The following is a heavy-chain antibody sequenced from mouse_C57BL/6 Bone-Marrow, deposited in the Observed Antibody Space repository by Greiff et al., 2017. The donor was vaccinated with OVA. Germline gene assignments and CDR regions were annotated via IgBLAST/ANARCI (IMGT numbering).Heavy chain of an antibody. CDR2: LDPSDSYT. J-gene: IGHJ2*01. D-gene: IGHD3-2*02. Sequence: VQLQQPGAELVMPGASVKLSCKASGYTFTSYWMHWVKQRPGQGLEWIGELDPSDSYTNYNQKFKGKSTLTVDKSSSTAYMQLSSLTSEDSAVYYCARRYSSGYNFDYWGQGTTLTVAS. CDR1: GYTFTSYW. V-gene: IGHV1-69*01. CDR3: ARRYSSGYNFDY.